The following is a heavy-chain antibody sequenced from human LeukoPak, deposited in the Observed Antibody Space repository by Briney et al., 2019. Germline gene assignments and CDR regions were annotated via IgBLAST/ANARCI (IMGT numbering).Heavy chain of an antibody. J-gene: IGHJ4*02. CDR3: AREYQLPLYYFDY. V-gene: IGHV1-2*02. D-gene: IGHD2-2*01. Sequence: ASVKVSCKASGYTFTGYYMHWVRQAPGQGLEWMGWINPNSGGTNYAQKFQGRVTMTRDTSISTAYMEPSRLRSDDSAVYYCAREYQLPLYYFDYWGQGTLVTVSS. CDR2: INPNSGGT. CDR1: GYTFTGYY.